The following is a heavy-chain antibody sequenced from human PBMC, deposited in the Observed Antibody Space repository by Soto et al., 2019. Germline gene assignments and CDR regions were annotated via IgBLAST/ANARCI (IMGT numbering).Heavy chain of an antibody. V-gene: IGHV4-30-4*01. CDR3: AREFPANPAVIDP. D-gene: IGHD2-15*01. CDR1: GGSISRGDYY. CDR2: IYYSGST. Sequence: SGTLSLTCTVSGGSISRGDYYWSWIRQPPGKGLEWIGYIYYSGSTYYNPSLKSRVTISVDTSKNQFSLKLSSVTAADTAVYYCAREFPANPAVIDPWGQGTLVTVSS. J-gene: IGHJ5*02.